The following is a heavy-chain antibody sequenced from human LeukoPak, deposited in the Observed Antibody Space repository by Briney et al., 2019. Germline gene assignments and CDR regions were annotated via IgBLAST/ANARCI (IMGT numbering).Heavy chain of an antibody. V-gene: IGHV4-59*08. CDR2: IYYSGTP. CDR1: GGSISSYY. CDR3: ARHGGSYDFDF. J-gene: IGHJ4*02. D-gene: IGHD1-26*01. Sequence: PSETLSLTCTVSGGSISSYYWSWIRQPPGKGLEWIGYIYYSGTPNYNPTLKSRVTMSVDTSKNQFSLKLSSVTAADTAVYYCARHGGSYDFDFWGRGTLVTVSS.